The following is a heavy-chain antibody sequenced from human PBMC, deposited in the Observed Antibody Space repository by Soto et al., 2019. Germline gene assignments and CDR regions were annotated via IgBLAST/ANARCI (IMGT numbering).Heavy chain of an antibody. D-gene: IGHD6-6*01. CDR2: NYYSGST. CDR1: GGSISSYY. CDR3: ARGAPVYSSSLNYYYYGMDV. J-gene: IGHJ6*02. V-gene: IGHV4-59*01. Sequence: SETLSLTCTVSGGSISSYYWSWIRQPPGKGLEWIGYNYYSGSTNYNPSLKSRVTISVDTSKNQFSLKLSSVTAADTAVYYCARGAPVYSSSLNYYYYGMDVWGQGTTVT.